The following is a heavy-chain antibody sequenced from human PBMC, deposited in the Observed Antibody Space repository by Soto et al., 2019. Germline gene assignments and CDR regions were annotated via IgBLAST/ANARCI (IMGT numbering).Heavy chain of an antibody. CDR2: LLHGGTT. V-gene: IGHV4-4*02. Sequence: QVQLQESGPGLVKPSGTLSLTCAVSGDSISSPKWWTWLRQPPGKGLEWIGDLLHGGTTNYNPSLKRRVTLSVDTTQNQFSLNLTPGTAAGTAIYNCAYSTGWYRLDVWGQGTSVTVSS. CDR1: GDSISSPKW. D-gene: IGHD6-19*01. J-gene: IGHJ3*01. CDR3: AYSTGWYRLDV.